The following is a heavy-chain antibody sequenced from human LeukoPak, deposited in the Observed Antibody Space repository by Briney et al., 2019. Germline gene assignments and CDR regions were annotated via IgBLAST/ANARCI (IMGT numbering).Heavy chain of an antibody. J-gene: IGHJ4*02. V-gene: IGHV3-64D*09. CDR1: GFTFSSYA. Sequence: PGGSLRLSCSASGFTFSSYAMHWVRQAPGKGLEYVSAITSKGGSTYYADSVKGRFTISRDNSKNTLYLQMSSLRAEDTAVYYCVKSGIAVSGTDYWGQGTRVTVSS. CDR3: VKSGIAVSGTDY. D-gene: IGHD6-19*01. CDR2: ITSKGGST.